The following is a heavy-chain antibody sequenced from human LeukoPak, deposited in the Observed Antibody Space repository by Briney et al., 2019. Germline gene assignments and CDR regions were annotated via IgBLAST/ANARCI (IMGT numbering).Heavy chain of an antibody. Sequence: GGSLSLSCAASGLTFSSDSMTWVRQAAGKGLEWVSTIRGSDGSTFYADSVKGRFTITRDNSKNTLYLHMNSLSAEDTDIYYCAKDSFSTRWGQGTLVTVSS. D-gene: IGHD2-2*01. J-gene: IGHJ4*02. V-gene: IGHV3-23*01. CDR3: AKDSFSTR. CDR2: IRGSDGST. CDR1: GLTFSSDS.